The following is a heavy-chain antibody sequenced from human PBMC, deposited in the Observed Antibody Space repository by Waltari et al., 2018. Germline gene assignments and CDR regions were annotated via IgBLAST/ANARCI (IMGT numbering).Heavy chain of an antibody. V-gene: IGHV1-3*01. Sequence: QVQLVQSGAEVKKPGASVKVSCKASGYTFTSSAMHWVRQAPGQRLEWMGWINAGNGNTKYSQKFQGRVTITRDTSASTAYMELSSLRSEDTAVYYCARVVATTTGSLYYGMDVWGQGTTVTVSS. D-gene: IGHD5-12*01. CDR2: INAGNGNT. CDR3: ARVVATTTGSLYYGMDV. CDR1: GYTFTSSA. J-gene: IGHJ6*02.